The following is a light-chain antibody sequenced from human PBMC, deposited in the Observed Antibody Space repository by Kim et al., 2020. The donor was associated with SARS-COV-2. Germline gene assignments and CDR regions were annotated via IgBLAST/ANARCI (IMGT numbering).Light chain of an antibody. Sequence: SPGKRATPPCMSSQGFGFSYLACDRQKPGQPPRLLNYGASSRATGIPDRFSGSGSGTYFILTIGRLEPEDLAVYYCQHIGSSQWTFCQGTKVYIK. V-gene: IGKV3-20*01. CDR2: GAS. J-gene: IGKJ1*01. CDR3: QHIGSSQWT. CDR1: QGFGFSY.